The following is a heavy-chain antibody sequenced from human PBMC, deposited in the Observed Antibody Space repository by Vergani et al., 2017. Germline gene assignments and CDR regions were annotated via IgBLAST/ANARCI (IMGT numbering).Heavy chain of an antibody. V-gene: IGHV4-59*01. Sequence: QVHLQESGPGLVKASETLSLTCAVSGASLSSSYWDWVRLTPGKKLEWIGNIHYSGKTKYNPIFIGRVTITIDTSRSQVSLRLTSVTAADTAVYYCARETRVTATFGGKLRWFDPWGQGTLVTVSS. CDR2: IHYSGKT. CDR3: ARETRVTATFGGKLRWFDP. J-gene: IGHJ5*02. D-gene: IGHD4-23*01. CDR1: GASLSSSY.